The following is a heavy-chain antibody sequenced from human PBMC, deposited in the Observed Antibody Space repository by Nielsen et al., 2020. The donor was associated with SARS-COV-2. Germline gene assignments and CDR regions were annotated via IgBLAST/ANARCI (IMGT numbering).Heavy chain of an antibody. CDR3: ARDDYGSGGFDY. D-gene: IGHD3-10*01. CDR1: GFTVSSNY. V-gene: IGHV3-53*01. Sequence: GESLKISCAASGFTVSSNYMSWVRQAPGKGLEWVSVIYSGGSTYYADSVKGRFTISRDNSKNTLYLQMNSLRAEDTAVYYCARDDYGSGGFDYWGRGTLVTVSS. CDR2: IYSGGST. J-gene: IGHJ4*02.